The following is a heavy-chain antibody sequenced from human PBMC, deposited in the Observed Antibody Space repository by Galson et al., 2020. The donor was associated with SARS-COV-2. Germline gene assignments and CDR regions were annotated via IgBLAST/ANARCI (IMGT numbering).Heavy chain of an antibody. CDR2: IFHSGST. CDR1: GVSIHTSNW. J-gene: IGHJ3*01. Sequence: SETLSLTCEVSGVSIHTSNWWTWVRQPPGKGLEWIGAIFHSGSTNYNPSLKSRVTMSMDSSKNRFSLRLTSVTAADTAVYYCAKRPPMTIVGVIVTRSEAVDVGGLGTMVTVSS. D-gene: IGHD2-21*01. CDR3: AKRPPMTIVGVIVTRSEAVDV. V-gene: IGHV4-4*02.